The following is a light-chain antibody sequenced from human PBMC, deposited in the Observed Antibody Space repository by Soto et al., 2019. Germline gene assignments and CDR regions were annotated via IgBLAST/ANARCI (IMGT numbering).Light chain of an antibody. CDR2: DTS. J-gene: IGKJ5*01. Sequence: EIVMTQSPSTLSVSPGQGATLSCRASQSASTNLAWYQQKPGQAPRPVIYDTSNRATDTPARFSGSGSGTDFTLTISSLEPEDFAVYYCQQYSNWPPTFGQGTRLEIK. CDR3: QQYSNWPPT. CDR1: QSASTN. V-gene: IGKV3D-15*01.